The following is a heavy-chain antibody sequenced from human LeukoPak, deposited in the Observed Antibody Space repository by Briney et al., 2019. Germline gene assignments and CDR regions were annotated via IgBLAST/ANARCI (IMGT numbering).Heavy chain of an antibody. Sequence: SGGSLRLSCAASGFTFSNNDMHWVRQTTGKGLEWVSGIGKGGDAYYLGSVKGRFTISRENAKTALYLQMNSLRAGDTAVYYCAREGPGDSLDYWGQGTLVTVSS. D-gene: IGHD3-16*01. CDR2: IGKGGDA. CDR3: AREGPGDSLDY. CDR1: GFTFSNND. J-gene: IGHJ4*02. V-gene: IGHV3-13*04.